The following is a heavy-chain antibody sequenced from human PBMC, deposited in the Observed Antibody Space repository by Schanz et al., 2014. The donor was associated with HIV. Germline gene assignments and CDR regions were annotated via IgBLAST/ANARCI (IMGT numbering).Heavy chain of an antibody. Sequence: QVQLVESGGGVVQPGRSLRLSCAASGFTFSSYGMHWVRQAPGKGLEWVAVISYDGSNKYYADSVKGRFTISRDISKNTLYLQMNSLSAEYTAVYSWAKEEQQLGGVGGYHFDYWGQGTLVTVSS. CDR3: AKEEQQLGGVGGYHFDY. D-gene: IGHD6-13*01. CDR1: GFTFSSYG. J-gene: IGHJ4*02. V-gene: IGHV3-30*18. CDR2: ISYDGSNK.